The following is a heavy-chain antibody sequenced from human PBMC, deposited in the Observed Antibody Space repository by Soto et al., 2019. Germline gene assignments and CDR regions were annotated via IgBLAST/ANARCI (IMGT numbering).Heavy chain of an antibody. Sequence: QVQLVQSGAEVKKPGASVKVSCKASGYTFSNFGISWVRQAPGQGLEWLGWISTDNGNTKYAQKFQGRVTMTADTAATTAYMELRSLISDDTAVYYCTRDAKYYDILTGYFVNDYWGQGTLVTVSS. V-gene: IGHV1-18*01. CDR3: TRDAKYYDILTGYFVNDY. CDR2: ISTDNGNT. D-gene: IGHD3-9*01. CDR1: GYTFSNFG. J-gene: IGHJ4*02.